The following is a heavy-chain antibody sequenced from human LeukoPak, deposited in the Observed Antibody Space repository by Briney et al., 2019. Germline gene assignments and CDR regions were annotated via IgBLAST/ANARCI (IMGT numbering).Heavy chain of an antibody. CDR3: ARGPPAWLLPYHFDY. J-gene: IGHJ4*02. CDR1: GFTFSSYG. V-gene: IGHV3-30*03. Sequence: PGGSLRLSCAASGFTFSSYGMHWVRQAPGKGLEWVAVISYDGSNKYYADSVKGRFTISRDNSKNTLYLQMNSLRAEDTAVYYCARGPPAWLLPYHFDYWGQGTLVTVSS. CDR2: ISYDGSNK. D-gene: IGHD3-22*01.